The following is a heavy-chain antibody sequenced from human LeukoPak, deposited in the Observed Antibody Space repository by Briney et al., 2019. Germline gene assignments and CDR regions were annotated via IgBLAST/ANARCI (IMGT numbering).Heavy chain of an antibody. V-gene: IGHV3-23*01. CDR3: AKERLVDY. CDR1: GFTVSSNY. D-gene: IGHD6-19*01. CDR2: ISGSGGST. Sequence: GGSLRLSCAASGFTVSSNYMSWVRQAPGKGLEWVSAISGSGGSTYYADSVKGRFTISRDNSKNTLHLQMNSLRAEDTAIYYCAKERLVDYWGQGTLVTVSS. J-gene: IGHJ4*02.